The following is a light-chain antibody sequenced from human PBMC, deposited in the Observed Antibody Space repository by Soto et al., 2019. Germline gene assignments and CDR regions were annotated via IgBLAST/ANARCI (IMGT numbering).Light chain of an antibody. CDR1: QDISNY. V-gene: IGKV1-33*01. CDR3: QQYDSCPRT. Sequence: DIQMTQSPSSLSPSVGDRVTITCQASQDISNYLNWYQQKPGQAPKLLIYHSSNLETGVPSRFSGSGSGTHFTLTISSLQPEDIATYFCQQYDSCPRTFGQGTKLEIK. J-gene: IGKJ2*01. CDR2: HSS.